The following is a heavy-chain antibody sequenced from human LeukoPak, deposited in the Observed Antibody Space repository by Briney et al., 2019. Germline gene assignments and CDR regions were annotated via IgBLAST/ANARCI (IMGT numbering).Heavy chain of an antibody. CDR2: ISAYNGNT. D-gene: IGHD3-22*01. Sequence: ASVKVSCKASGYTFTSYGISWVRQAPGQGLEWMGWISAYNGNTNYALKLQGRVTMTTDTSTSTAYMELRSLRSDDTAVYYCARDVHYYDSSGYCYRGPSDYWGQGTLVTVSS. V-gene: IGHV1-18*01. CDR1: GYTFTSYG. J-gene: IGHJ4*02. CDR3: ARDVHYYDSSGYCYRGPSDY.